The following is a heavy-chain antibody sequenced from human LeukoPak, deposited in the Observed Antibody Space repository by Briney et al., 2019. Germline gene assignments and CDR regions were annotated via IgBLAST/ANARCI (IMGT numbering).Heavy chain of an antibody. J-gene: IGHJ6*03. CDR3: ARDHRYSSSWPYYYYYMDV. Sequence: PSETLSLTRAVYGGSFSGYYWSCIRHPPRKGLERIGEITHSGSTNYNPTLKSRVTISVDTPKNQFSLKLSSVTAADTAVYYCARDHRYSSSWPYYYYYMDVWGKGTTVTVSS. CDR2: ITHSGST. CDR1: GGSFSGYY. D-gene: IGHD6-13*01. V-gene: IGHV4-34*01.